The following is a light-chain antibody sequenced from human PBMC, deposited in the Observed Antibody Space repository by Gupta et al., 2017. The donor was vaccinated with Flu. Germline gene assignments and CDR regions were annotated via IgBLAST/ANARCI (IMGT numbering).Light chain of an antibody. V-gene: IGKV3-15*01. Sequence: ATLSCRASQTVRTHLAWFQQRPGQAPRLLIYEASTRAPGIPARFSGSGSGTDFTLTISSLESEDVAVYYCQQYTNWPSALTFGQGTRLEIE. CDR1: QTVRTH. CDR2: EAS. J-gene: IGKJ5*01. CDR3: QQYTNWPSALT.